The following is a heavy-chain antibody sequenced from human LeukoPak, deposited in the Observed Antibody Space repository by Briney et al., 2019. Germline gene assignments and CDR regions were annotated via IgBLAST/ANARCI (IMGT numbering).Heavy chain of an antibody. V-gene: IGHV1-2*02. CDR2: INPNSGGT. J-gene: IGHJ5*02. CDR3: ARGAYSSSLNWFDP. CDR1: GYTFTGYY. D-gene: IGHD6-13*01. Sequence: ASVKVSCKASGYTFTGYYMHWVRQAPGQGLEWMGWINPNSGGTNYAQKFQGRVTMTRDTSISTAYMELSRLRSDDTAVYYCARGAYSSSLNWFDPWGQEPWSPSPQ.